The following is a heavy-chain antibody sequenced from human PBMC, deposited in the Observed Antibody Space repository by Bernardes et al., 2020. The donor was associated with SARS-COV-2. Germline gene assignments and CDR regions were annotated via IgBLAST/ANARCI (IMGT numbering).Heavy chain of an antibody. CDR3: AAGGDWTDAFDI. CDR1: GYTFTSYD. D-gene: IGHD2-21*01. Sequence: ASVNVSCKASGYTFTSYDINWVRQATGQGLEWMGWMNPNSGNTGYAQKFQGRVTMTRNTSISTAYMELSSLRSEDTAVYYCAAGGDWTDAFDIWGQGTMVTVSS. CDR2: MNPNSGNT. V-gene: IGHV1-8*01. J-gene: IGHJ3*02.